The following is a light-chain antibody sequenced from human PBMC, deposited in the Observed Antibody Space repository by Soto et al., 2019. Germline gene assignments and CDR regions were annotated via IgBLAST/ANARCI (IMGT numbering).Light chain of an antibody. CDR3: SSYAGSSNV. V-gene: IGLV2-8*01. CDR1: SSDVGGYNY. CDR2: EVN. J-gene: IGLJ1*01. Sequence: QSVLTQPPSASGYPGQSVAISCTGTSSDVGGYNYVSWYQQHPGKAPKLMIYEVNKRPSGVPDRFSGSKSGNTASLTVSGLQAEDEADYYCSSYAGSSNVFGTGTKVT.